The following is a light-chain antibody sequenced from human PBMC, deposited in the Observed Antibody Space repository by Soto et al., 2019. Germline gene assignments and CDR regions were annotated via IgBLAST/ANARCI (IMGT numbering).Light chain of an antibody. CDR3: SSLSAGGSNLL. V-gene: IGLV2-8*01. CDR1: SSDVGAYNS. CDR2: EVS. Sequence: QSVLTQPPSASGSPGQSVTISCSGSSSDVGAYNSVSWYQQHPGKAPKLIISEVSKRPSGVPTRFSGSKSGNTASLTVSGRQAEDEADYYCSSLSAGGSNLLFGGGTKVTVL. J-gene: IGLJ2*01.